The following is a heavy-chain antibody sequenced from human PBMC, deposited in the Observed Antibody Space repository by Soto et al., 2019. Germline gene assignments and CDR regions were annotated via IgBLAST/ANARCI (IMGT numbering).Heavy chain of an antibody. V-gene: IGHV1-2*04. J-gene: IGHJ3*02. CDR1: GYTFTGYY. CDR3: ARGTPIAAAGTDALDI. Sequence: ASVKVSCKASGYTFTGYYMHWVRQAPGQGLEWMGWINPNSGGTNYAQKFQGWVTMTRDTSISTAYMELSRLRSDDTAVYYCARGTPIAAAGTDALDIWGQGTTVTVSS. CDR2: INPNSGGT. D-gene: IGHD6-13*01.